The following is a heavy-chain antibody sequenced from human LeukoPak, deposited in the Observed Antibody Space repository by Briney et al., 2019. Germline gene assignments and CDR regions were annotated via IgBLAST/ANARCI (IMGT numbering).Heavy chain of an antibody. CDR3: ARGRLSSSWRDY. D-gene: IGHD6-13*01. CDR2: INPNSGGT. J-gene: IGHJ4*02. CDR1: GYTFTGYY. Sequence: ASVKVSCKASGYTFTGYYMHWVRQAPGQGREWMGWINPNSGGTNYAQKFQGRVTMTRDTSISTAYMELSSLRSEDTAVYYCARGRLSSSWRDYWGQGTLVTVSS. V-gene: IGHV1-2*02.